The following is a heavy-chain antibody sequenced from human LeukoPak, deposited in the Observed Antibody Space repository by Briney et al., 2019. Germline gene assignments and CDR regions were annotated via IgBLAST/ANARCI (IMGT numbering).Heavy chain of an antibody. D-gene: IGHD3-10*01. CDR3: ARGSGTAMVRGVITYYFDL. CDR1: GDTFTAHY. Sequence: ASLKVSCKASGDTFTAHYRRWVRQAPGQGLEWMGWIDTNSGGTNYAQKFLGSVTMTGDTSINTAFMELRRLRSDDTAIYYCARGSGTAMVRGVITYYFDLWGRGSLVTVSS. V-gene: IGHV1-2*02. CDR2: IDTNSGGT. J-gene: IGHJ2*01.